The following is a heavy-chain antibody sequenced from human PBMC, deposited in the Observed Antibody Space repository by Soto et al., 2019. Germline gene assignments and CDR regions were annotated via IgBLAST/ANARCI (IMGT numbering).Heavy chain of an antibody. CDR1: SESLSGYY. CDR2: IDGSGNT. Sequence: QVQLQQWGAGLLKPSETLSLTCAVNSESLSGYYWSWIRQSPGKGLEWIGEIDGSGNTNYSPSLRSRVAMSVDTSKNHFSLNLNSVSAADTAAYYCVRARGRLVGFDYWGQGTLVTVSS. V-gene: IGHV4-34*01. CDR3: VRARGRLVGFDY. J-gene: IGHJ4*02. D-gene: IGHD1-26*01.